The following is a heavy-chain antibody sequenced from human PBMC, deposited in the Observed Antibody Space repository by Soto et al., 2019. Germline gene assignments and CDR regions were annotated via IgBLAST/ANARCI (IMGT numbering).Heavy chain of an antibody. Sequence: SETLSLTCTVSGDSISRGLYFCGWVRQPPGKGLEWIGTIYYSGSTYYTPSLKSRVTISVDTSKNQFSLRLSSVTAADTAMYYCARYPGDRLYLSDYWGQRTLDTVSS. CDR2: IYYSGST. CDR1: GDSISRGLYF. J-gene: IGHJ4*02. V-gene: IGHV4-39*01. D-gene: IGHD2-2*02. CDR3: ARYPGDRLYLSDY.